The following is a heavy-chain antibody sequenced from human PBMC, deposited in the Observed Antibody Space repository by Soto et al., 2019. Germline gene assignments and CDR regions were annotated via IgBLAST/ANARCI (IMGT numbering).Heavy chain of an antibody. CDR3: AKGGYYDRESYAFDI. Sequence: PGGSLRLSCAASGFTFSSYGMHWVRQAPGKGLEWVAVISYDGSNKYYADSVKGRFTISRDNSKNTLYLQMNSLRAEDTAVYYCAKGGYYDRESYAFDIWGQGTMVTVSS. D-gene: IGHD3-22*01. CDR1: GFTFSSYG. V-gene: IGHV3-30*18. J-gene: IGHJ3*02. CDR2: ISYDGSNK.